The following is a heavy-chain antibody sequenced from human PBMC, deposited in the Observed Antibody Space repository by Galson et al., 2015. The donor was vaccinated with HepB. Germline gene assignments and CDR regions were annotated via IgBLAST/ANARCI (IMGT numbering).Heavy chain of an antibody. CDR1: GFSLSSYD. J-gene: IGHJ4*02. CDR2: TNRDGSVT. Sequence: SLRLSCAASGFSLSSYDMNWVRQAPGKGLVWVSDTNRDGSVTRYADSVKGRFTISRDNAKNMLYLQMNSLRVDDAAIYYCARGGVVGGTDYWGQGTLVTVSS. V-gene: IGHV3-74*01. CDR3: ARGGVVGGTDY. D-gene: IGHD6-19*01.